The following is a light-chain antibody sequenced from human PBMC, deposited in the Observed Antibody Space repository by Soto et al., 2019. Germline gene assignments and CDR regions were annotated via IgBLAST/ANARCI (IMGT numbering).Light chain of an antibody. CDR3: MQGTHWPIT. J-gene: IGKJ5*01. V-gene: IGKV2-28*01. Sequence: DIVMTQSPLSLPVTPGEPASISCRSSQSLLHSNGYNYLDWYLQKPGQSPQLLICMGSNRASGVPDRFSGSGSGTDFTLTISRVEAEDFGVYYCMQGTHWPITFGQGTRLEIK. CDR1: QSLLHSNGYNY. CDR2: MGS.